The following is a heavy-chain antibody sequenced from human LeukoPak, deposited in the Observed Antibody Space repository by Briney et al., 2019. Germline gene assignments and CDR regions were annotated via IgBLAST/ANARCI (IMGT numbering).Heavy chain of an antibody. D-gene: IGHD2-8*01. CDR3: ARGILVTVYAAFDY. CDR1: GGSFSGYY. CDR2: IIHSGST. Sequence: PSETLSLTCGVYGGSFSGYYWTWLRQSPGMGLEWIGEIIHSGSTNYNPSLTSRVTISVDTSKNQFSLELSSVTAADTAVYYCARGILVTVYAAFDYWGQGTLVTVSS. J-gene: IGHJ4*02. V-gene: IGHV4-34*01.